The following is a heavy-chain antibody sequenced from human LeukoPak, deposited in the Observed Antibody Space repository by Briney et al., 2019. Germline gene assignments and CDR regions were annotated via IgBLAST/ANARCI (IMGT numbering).Heavy chain of an antibody. CDR1: GGSISSYY. D-gene: IGHD3-10*01. J-gene: IGHJ4*02. V-gene: IGHV4-59*01. Sequence: SETLSLTCTVSGGSISSYYWSWIRQPPGKGLEWIGYIYYSGSTNYNPSLKSRVTISVDTSKNQFSLKLSSVTAADTAVYYCARVTLYYGSGSYLIDYWGQGTLVTVSS. CDR3: ARVTLYYGSGSYLIDY. CDR2: IYYSGST.